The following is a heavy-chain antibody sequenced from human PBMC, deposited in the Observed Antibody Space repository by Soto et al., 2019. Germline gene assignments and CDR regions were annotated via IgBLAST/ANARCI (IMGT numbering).Heavy chain of an antibody. CDR2: IIPIFGTA. Sequence: QVQLVQSGAEVKKPGSSVKVSCKASGGTFSSYAISWVRQAPGQGLEWMGGIIPIFGTANYAQKSQGRVTITADKSTSTAYMELSSLRSEDTAVYYCARVGDYDILTGYYLPYWGQGTLVTVSS. CDR3: ARVGDYDILTGYYLPY. J-gene: IGHJ4*02. D-gene: IGHD3-9*01. V-gene: IGHV1-69*06. CDR1: GGTFSSYA.